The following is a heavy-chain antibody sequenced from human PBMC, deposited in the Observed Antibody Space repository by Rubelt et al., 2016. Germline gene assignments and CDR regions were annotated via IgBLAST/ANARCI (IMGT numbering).Heavy chain of an antibody. D-gene: IGHD3-22*01. CDR1: GGSISSYY. CDR3: ARYYYDNSGYYFRY. Sequence: QVQLQESGPGLVKPSETLSLTCTVSGGSISSYYWSWIRQPPGKGLEWIGYIYNGGTTSYNPSLKSRVIISVDPSKNQFSLKLNSVTAADTAVYYCARYYYDNSGYYFRYWGQGTLVTVSS. J-gene: IGHJ4*02. CDR2: IYNGGTT. V-gene: IGHV4-59*08.